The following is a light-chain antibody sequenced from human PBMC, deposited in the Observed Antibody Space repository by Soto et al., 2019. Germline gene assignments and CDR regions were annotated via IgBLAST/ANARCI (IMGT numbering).Light chain of an antibody. CDR3: SSYTTSNTRQIV. CDR2: DVS. J-gene: IGLJ1*01. V-gene: IGLV2-14*03. CDR1: SSEVGGYNY. Sequence: QSALTQPASVSGSPWQSITISCTGTSSEVGGYNYVSWYQHHPGKAPKLIIYDVSNRPSGVSIRFSGSKSDNTASLTISGLQPEDEADYHCSSYTTSNTRQIVFGTGTKVTVL.